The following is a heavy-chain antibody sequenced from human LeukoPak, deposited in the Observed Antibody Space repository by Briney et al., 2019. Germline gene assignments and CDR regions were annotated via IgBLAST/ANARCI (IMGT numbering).Heavy chain of an antibody. J-gene: IGHJ3*02. V-gene: IGHV3-64D*06. CDR2: INNNGGTT. CDR1: GFTFSRFA. D-gene: IGHD3-16*01. CDR3: VKTMITFGGVIRTDAFDM. Sequence: GGSLRLSCPASGFTFSRFAMHWVRQAPGKGLEYVSGINNNGGTTYYADSVKARFTISRDNSKNSLFLQMTSLRAEDTAVYFCVKTMITFGGVIRTDAFDMWGQGTLVTVSS.